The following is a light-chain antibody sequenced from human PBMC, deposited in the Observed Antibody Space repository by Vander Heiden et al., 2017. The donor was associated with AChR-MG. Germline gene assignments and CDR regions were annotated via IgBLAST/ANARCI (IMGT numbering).Light chain of an antibody. CDR2: SNT. Sequence: SVLTPPPSASGTPGQSVTIPCSGSSSNIGSSTVNWYQRLPGTAPKPLIYSNTQRPSGVPDRFSGSKSGTSASLAISGLQSEDEADYYCAAWDDSLNGHWVFGGGTKLTVL. CDR3: AAWDDSLNGHWV. J-gene: IGLJ3*02. V-gene: IGLV1-44*01. CDR1: SSNIGSST.